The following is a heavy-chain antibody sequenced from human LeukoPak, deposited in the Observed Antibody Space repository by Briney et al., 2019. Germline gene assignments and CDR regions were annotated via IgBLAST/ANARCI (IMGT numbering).Heavy chain of an antibody. D-gene: IGHD5-18*01. Sequence: GGSLRLSCAASGFTVSNNYMNWVRQAPGKGLEWVSVIYSGGSTYYADSVKGRFTISRHNSNNTLYLQMNGLRDEDTAVYYCARETKYGGYSYGFLDYWGQGTPVTVSS. CDR1: GFTVSNNY. CDR3: ARETKYGGYSYGFLDY. CDR2: IYSGGST. V-gene: IGHV3-53*04. J-gene: IGHJ4*02.